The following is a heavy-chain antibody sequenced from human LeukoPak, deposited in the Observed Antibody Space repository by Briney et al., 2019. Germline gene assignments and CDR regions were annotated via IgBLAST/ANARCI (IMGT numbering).Heavy chain of an antibody. D-gene: IGHD6-6*01. CDR2: ISSSSSYI. J-gene: IGHJ4*02. CDR1: GFTFSSYS. CDR3: ARSSYSSSGYRSRYFDY. Sequence: GGSLRLSCAASGFTFSSYSMNWVRQAPGKGLEWVSSISSSSSYIYYADSVKGRFTISRDNAKNSLYLQMNSLRAEDTAVYYCARSSYSSSGYRSRYFDYWGQGTLVTVSS. V-gene: IGHV3-21*01.